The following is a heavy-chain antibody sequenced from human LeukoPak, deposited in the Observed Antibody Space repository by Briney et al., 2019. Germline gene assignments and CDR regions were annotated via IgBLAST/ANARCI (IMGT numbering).Heavy chain of an antibody. D-gene: IGHD4-23*01. CDR2: INREGNEK. Sequence: GGSLRLSCATSGFAFSSYWMTWVHQVPGKGLEWVTNINREGNEKYYVDSVKGRFTIPRDNAKNSVDLQMDSLRVEDTAVYYCARVGTWELQRVFDFWGQGTLVTVSS. V-gene: IGHV3-7*01. CDR1: GFAFSSYW. CDR3: ARVGTWELQRVFDF. J-gene: IGHJ4*02.